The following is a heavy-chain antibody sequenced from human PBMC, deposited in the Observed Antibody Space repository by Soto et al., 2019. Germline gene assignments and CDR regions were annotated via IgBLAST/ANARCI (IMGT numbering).Heavy chain of an antibody. CDR2: ISAYNGNT. J-gene: IGHJ3*02. V-gene: IGHV1-18*01. Sequence: GASAKGSCKDGCYTFTSYGISWLRQCKGQGLEWMGWISAYNGNTNYAQKLQGRVTMTTDTSTSTAYMQLRSLRSDDTAVYYCAINYYDSSGFSAFDIWGQGTMVTVSS. CDR3: AINYYDSSGFSAFDI. CDR1: CYTFTSYG. D-gene: IGHD3-22*01.